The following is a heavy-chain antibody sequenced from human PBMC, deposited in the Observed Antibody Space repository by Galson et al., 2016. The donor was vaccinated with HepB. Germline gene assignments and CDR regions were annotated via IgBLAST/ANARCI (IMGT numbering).Heavy chain of an antibody. CDR1: GDSVSSNSAG. CDR3: ARSYLLGRGFGW. CDR2: TFYRSNWQN. V-gene: IGHV6-1*01. Sequence: CAISGDSVSSNSAGWNWIRQSPSRGLEWLGRTFYRSNWQNDYAESVKSRITINPDTSKNQFALQLNSVTPEDTAVYYCARSYLLGRGFGWWGQGTLVTVSS. J-gene: IGHJ1*01. D-gene: IGHD7-27*01.